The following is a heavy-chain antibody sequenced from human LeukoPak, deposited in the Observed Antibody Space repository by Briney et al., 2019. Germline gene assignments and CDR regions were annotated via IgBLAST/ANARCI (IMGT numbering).Heavy chain of an antibody. D-gene: IGHD3-22*01. V-gene: IGHV4-31*03. CDR3: ARADGDYYDSSGPYYFDY. J-gene: IGHJ4*02. Sequence: SETLSLTCTVSGGSISSGGYYWSWIRQHPGKGLEWIGYIYYSGSTYYNPSLKSRVTISEDTSKIQFSLKLSSVTAADTAVYYCARADGDYYDSSGPYYFDYWGQGTLVTVSS. CDR1: GGSISSGGYY. CDR2: IYYSGST.